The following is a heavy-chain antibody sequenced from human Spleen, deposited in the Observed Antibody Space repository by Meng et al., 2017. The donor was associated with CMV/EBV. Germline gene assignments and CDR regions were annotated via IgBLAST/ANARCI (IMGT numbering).Heavy chain of an antibody. CDR3: ARDRLWSGYHFDY. V-gene: IGHV4-39*02. D-gene: IGHD3-3*01. J-gene: IGHJ4*02. CDR1: GDSVSSSGYF. Sequence: SETLSLTCTVSGDSVSSSGYFWGFIRQPPGKGLEWIGTIYHGGNTYYNPSLKSRVTLSVDTSKNQFSLQLNSVTAADTAVYYCARDRLWSGYHFDYWGQGTLVTVSS. CDR2: IYHGGNT.